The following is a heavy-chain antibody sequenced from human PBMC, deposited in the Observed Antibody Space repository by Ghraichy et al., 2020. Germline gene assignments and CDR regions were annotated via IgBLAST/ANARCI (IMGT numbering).Heavy chain of an antibody. CDR1: GYSFNIFW. D-gene: IGHD1-26*01. CDR2: FYPGDSTV. CDR3: ARLMRTSSRERREEASDY. V-gene: IGHV5-51*01. J-gene: IGHJ4*02. Sequence: GESLNISCKGSGYSFNIFWIAWVRQMPGQGLEWMGIFYPGDSTVKYSPSFQGQVVISADTSISTAYLQWSSLRASDTAMYYCARLMRTSSRERREEASDYWGQGTLVTVSS.